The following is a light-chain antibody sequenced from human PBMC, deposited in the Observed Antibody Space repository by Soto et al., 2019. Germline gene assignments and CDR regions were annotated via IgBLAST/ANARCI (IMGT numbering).Light chain of an antibody. Sequence: DIEMTQSPYSLSASVGDRFTITCQASQDISKFLNWYQHKPGEAPKLLIYDASNLKRGVPSRFSGSGSGTDFTFTIDSLQPEDIATYYCQQYDNFPVFGPGTKVDIK. J-gene: IGKJ1*01. CDR1: QDISKF. V-gene: IGKV1-33*01. CDR3: QQYDNFPV. CDR2: DAS.